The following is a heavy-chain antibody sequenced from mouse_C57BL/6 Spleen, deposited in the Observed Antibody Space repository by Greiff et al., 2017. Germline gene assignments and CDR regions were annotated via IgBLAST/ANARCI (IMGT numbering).Heavy chain of an antibody. V-gene: IGHV5-16*01. J-gene: IGHJ2*01. CDR3: ARDLGWCDY. D-gene: IGHD1-1*02. CDR2: INYDGSST. Sequence: EVQVVESEGGLVQPGSSMKLSCTASGFTFSDYYMAWVRQVPEKGLEWVANINYDGSSTYYLDSLKSRFIISRDNAKNILYLQMSSLKSEDTATYYCARDLGWCDYWGQGTTLTVSS. CDR1: GFTFSDYY.